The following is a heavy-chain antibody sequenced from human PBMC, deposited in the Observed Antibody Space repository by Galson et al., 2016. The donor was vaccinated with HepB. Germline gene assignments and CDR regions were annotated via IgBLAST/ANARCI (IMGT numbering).Heavy chain of an antibody. CDR3: ARHYYDSAGDAFDI. J-gene: IGHJ3*02. Sequence: SLRLSCAASGFTLSDYYMSWIRQAPGKGLEWVSYIGSSSSYRNHADTVKGRFTIPRDNAKNSVYLQMNSLRAEDTALYYCARHYYDSAGDAFDIWGQGTMVTVSS. CDR1: GFTLSDYY. CDR2: IGSSSSYR. V-gene: IGHV3-11*03. D-gene: IGHD3-22*01.